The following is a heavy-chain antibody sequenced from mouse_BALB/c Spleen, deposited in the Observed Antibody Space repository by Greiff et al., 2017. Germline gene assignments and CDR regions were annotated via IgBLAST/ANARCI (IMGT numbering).Heavy chain of an antibody. D-gene: IGHD2-3*01. J-gene: IGHJ3*01. CDR2: INSDGGST. CDR1: GFTFSSYA. V-gene: IGHV5-12-1*01. Sequence: EVQLVESGGGLVKPGGSLKLSCAASGFTFSSYAMSWVRQTPEKRLEWVATINSDGGSTYYPDTMERRFIISRDNTKKTLYLQMSSLRSEDTALYYCARHGDDGYQLTWFAYWGQGTLVTVSA. CDR3: ARHGDDGYQLTWFAY.